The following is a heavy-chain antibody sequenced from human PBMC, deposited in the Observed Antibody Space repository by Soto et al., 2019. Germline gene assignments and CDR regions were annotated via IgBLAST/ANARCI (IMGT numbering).Heavy chain of an antibody. D-gene: IGHD3-10*01. CDR3: AKALLWFEKDSRMGKGKRYYYYGMDV. CDR1: GFTFSSYG. CDR2: ISYDGSNK. J-gene: IGHJ6*02. V-gene: IGHV3-30*18. Sequence: GGSLRLSCAASGFTFSSYGMHWVRQAPGKGLEWVAVISYDGSNKYYADSVKGRFTISRDNSKNTLYLQMNSLRAEDTAVYYCAKALLWFEKDSRMGKGKRYYYYGMDVWGQGTTVTVSS.